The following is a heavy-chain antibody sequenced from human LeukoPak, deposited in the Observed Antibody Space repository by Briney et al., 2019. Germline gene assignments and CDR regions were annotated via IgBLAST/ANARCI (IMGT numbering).Heavy chain of an antibody. V-gene: IGHV3-23*01. CDR2: ISGSGGST. CDR3: AKGAWDCSSTSCYFNWFDP. CDR1: GFTFSSYA. Sequence: GGSLRLSCAASGFTFSSYAMSWVRQAPGKGLEGVSAISGSGGSTYYADSVKGRFTISRDNSKNTLYLQMDSLRAEDTAVYYCAKGAWDCSSTSCYFNWFDPWGQGTLVTVSS. J-gene: IGHJ5*02. D-gene: IGHD2-2*01.